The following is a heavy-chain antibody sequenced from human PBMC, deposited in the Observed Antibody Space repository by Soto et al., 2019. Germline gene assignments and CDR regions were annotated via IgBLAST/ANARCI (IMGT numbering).Heavy chain of an antibody. J-gene: IGHJ4*02. D-gene: IGHD1-7*01. V-gene: IGHV3-49*04. CDR1: GFTFGDYA. Sequence: GESLKISCTASGFTFGDYAMSWVRQAPGKGLEWVGFIRSKAYGGTTEYAASVKGRFTISRDDSKSIAYLQMNSLKTEDTAVYYCTRAGTTFDYWGQGTLVTVSS. CDR3: TRAGTTFDY. CDR2: IRSKAYGGTT.